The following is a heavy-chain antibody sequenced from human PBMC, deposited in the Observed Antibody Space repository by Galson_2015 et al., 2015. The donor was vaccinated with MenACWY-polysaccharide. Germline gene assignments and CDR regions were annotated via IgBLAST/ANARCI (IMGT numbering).Heavy chain of an antibody. V-gene: IGHV1-8*01. J-gene: IGHJ4*02. CDR1: GYTFTSYD. CDR3: ARGIAPGGIAVAKGLNDY. Sequence: SVKVSCKASGYTFTSYDINWVRQATRQGLEWMGWMNPNSGNTGYPQKFQGRVTMTRNTSISTAYMELSSLRSEDTAVYYCARGIAPGGIAVAKGLNDYWGQGTLVTVSS. CDR2: MNPNSGNT. D-gene: IGHD6-19*01.